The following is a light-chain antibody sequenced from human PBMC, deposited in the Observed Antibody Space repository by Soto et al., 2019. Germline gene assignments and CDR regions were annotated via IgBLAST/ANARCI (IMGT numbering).Light chain of an antibody. Sequence: EIVLTQSPGTLSLSPGERATLSCRASQSVSSSYLAWYQQKPGQAPRLLIYGASSRATGIPDRFSGSGSGTGFTLTISRLEPEDVAVYYCQQWWTFGQGTKVEIK. CDR2: GAS. CDR3: QQWWT. V-gene: IGKV3-20*01. J-gene: IGKJ1*01. CDR1: QSVSSSY.